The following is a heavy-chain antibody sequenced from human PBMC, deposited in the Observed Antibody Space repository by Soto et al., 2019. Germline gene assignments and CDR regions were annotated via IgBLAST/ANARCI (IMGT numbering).Heavy chain of an antibody. D-gene: IGHD3-10*01. V-gene: IGHV3-48*02. CDR1: GFTFSSYS. CDR2: ISSGGSSI. Sequence: EVQLVGSGGGLVQPGGSLRLSCAASGFTFSSYSMTWVRQAPGKGLEWVSYISSGGSSINHADSVKGRFTISRDKTKNSLYLQMNSLRDEDTAVYYCARPGAYGTDVWGQGTTITVSS. J-gene: IGHJ6*02. CDR3: ARPGAYGTDV.